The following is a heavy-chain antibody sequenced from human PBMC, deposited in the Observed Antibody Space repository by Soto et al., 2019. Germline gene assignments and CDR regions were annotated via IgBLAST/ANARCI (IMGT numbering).Heavy chain of an antibody. D-gene: IGHD6-13*01. CDR2: ISNSGTII. J-gene: IGHJ4*02. Sequence: GGSLRLSCAASGFTFSDYYMSWIRQAPGKGLEWVSYISNSGTIIYYADSVKGRFTISRDNAKNSLYLQMNSLRAEDTAVYYCARARSTAAGLFDYWGLGTLVTVSS. V-gene: IGHV3-11*01. CDR1: GFTFSDYY. CDR3: ARARSTAAGLFDY.